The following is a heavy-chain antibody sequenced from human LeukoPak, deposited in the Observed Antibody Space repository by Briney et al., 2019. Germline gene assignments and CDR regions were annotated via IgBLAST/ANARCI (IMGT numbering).Heavy chain of an antibody. V-gene: IGHV1-2*02. CDR1: GYTFTDYF. Sequence: ASVKVSCKASGYTFTDYFIHWVRQAPGQGLEWMGWINPNIGDASYAQKFQDRVTMTRDRSINTAYMELSRLTSDDTAVYHCARMALDGGDSIGFDSWGQEPWSPSPQ. CDR3: ARMALDGGDSIGFDS. J-gene: IGHJ5*01. CDR2: INPNIGDA. D-gene: IGHD2-21*02.